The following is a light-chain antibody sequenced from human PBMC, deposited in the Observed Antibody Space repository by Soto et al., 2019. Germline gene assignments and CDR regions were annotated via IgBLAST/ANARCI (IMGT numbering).Light chain of an antibody. Sequence: EAVMTHSPATLSVSPVERATLSFRSIQSVYSSLAWYHQKPGQAPRLLIYGASTRATGIPARFSGSGSGTELTLTISRLQSEDFAVYYCQQYNNWPPWTFGQGTKVDI. J-gene: IGKJ1*01. CDR1: QSVYSS. CDR2: GAS. CDR3: QQYNNWPPWT. V-gene: IGKV3-15*01.